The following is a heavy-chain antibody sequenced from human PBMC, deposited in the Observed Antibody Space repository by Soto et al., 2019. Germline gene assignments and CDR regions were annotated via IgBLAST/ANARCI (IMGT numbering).Heavy chain of an antibody. D-gene: IGHD3-22*01. CDR1: GYKFTSSW. J-gene: IGHJ5*02. CDR3: ARKDKSGYFNWFDP. Sequence: GESLKISCRTSGYKFTSSWIAWVRQKPGKGLEWMGIIFPSDSDTRYSPSFQGQVTISADRSTSTVFLQWASLKASDTAVYFRARKDKSGYFNWFDPWGQGTLVTVSS. CDR2: IFPSDSDT. V-gene: IGHV5-51*01.